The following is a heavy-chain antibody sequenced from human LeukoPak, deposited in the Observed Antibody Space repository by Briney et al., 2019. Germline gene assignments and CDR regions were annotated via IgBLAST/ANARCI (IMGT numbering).Heavy chain of an antibody. CDR2: INTNTGNP. CDR3: ARRSGSYSDDAFDI. J-gene: IGHJ3*02. V-gene: IGHV7-4-1*02. D-gene: IGHD1-26*01. CDR1: GYTFTSYA. Sequence: ASVKVSCKASGYTFTSYAMNWVRQAPGQGLEWMGWINTNTGNPTYAQGFTGRFVFSLDTSVSTAFLQISSLKAEDTAVYYCARRSGSYSDDAFDIWGQGTMVTVSS.